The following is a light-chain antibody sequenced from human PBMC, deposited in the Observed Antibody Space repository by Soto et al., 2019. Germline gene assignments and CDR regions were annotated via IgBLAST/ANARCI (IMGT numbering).Light chain of an antibody. Sequence: QMTQSPSYLSASVGDRVTITCRASQSISSYLNWYQQKPGKAPKXXIYAASSLQSGVPSRFSGSGSGTDFTLTISSLQTEDFATYYCQQSYSTPRTFGQGTKVDIK. CDR2: AAS. J-gene: IGKJ1*01. CDR1: QSISSY. V-gene: IGKV1-39*01. CDR3: QQSYSTPRT.